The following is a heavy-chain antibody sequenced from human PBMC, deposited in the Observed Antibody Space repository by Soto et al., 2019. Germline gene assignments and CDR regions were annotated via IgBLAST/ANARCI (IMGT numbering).Heavy chain of an antibody. D-gene: IGHD5-12*01. CDR3: ARSRDGYNFVGDC. J-gene: IGHJ4*02. Sequence: EVQLVESGGGLVQTGGSLRLSCAASGFTLSSYWMHWVRQAPGKWLVWISRINIDGSSTSYADSVKGRFNISRDNAKNTLYLQVNSLRAEDTAVYYWARSRDGYNFVGDCWGQGTLVTVSS. CDR1: GFTLSSYW. CDR2: INIDGSST. V-gene: IGHV3-74*01.